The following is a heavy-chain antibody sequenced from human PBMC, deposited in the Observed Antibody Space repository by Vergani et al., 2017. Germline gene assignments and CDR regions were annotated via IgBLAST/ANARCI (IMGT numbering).Heavy chain of an antibody. CDR1: GFTLREYG. CDR2: IQNDGSNK. D-gene: IGHD7-27*01. V-gene: IGHV3-30*02. J-gene: IGHJ4*02. CDR3: VKSTWHGDSPGYFDP. Sequence: QVQLMESGGGVVQPGGSLRLSCAASGFTLREYGMHWVRQAPGKGLEWLAFIQNDGSNKYYGDSQRGRFTISKDDSKNTLYLQINGLREDDTSIYYCVKSTWHGDSPGYFDPWGQGTLVTVSP.